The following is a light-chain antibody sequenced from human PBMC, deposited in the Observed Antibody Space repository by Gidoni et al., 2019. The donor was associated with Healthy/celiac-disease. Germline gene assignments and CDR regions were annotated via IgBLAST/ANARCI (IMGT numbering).Light chain of an antibody. CDR3: QSADSSGTYYV. CDR1: ALPKQY. CDR2: KDS. J-gene: IGLJ1*01. V-gene: IGLV3-25*03. Sequence: SYALTQPPSVSVSPGQTARITCSGDALPKQYAYWYQQKPGQAPVLVIYKDSERPSGIPERFSGSSSGTTVTLTISGVQAEDEAGYYCQSADSSGTYYVFGTGTKVTVL.